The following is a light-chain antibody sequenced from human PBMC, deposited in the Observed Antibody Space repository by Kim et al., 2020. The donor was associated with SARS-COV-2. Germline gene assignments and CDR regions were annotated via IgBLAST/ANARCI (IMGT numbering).Light chain of an antibody. J-gene: IGLJ3*02. CDR1: SGSIASNY. V-gene: IGLV6-57*02. CDR3: QSYDSSNLWV. Sequence: KTVTISCTGSSGSIASNYVQGYQQRPGSAPTTVIYEDNQRPSGVPDRFSGSIDSSSNSASLTISGLKTEDEADYYCQSYDSSNLWVFGGGTQLTVL. CDR2: EDN.